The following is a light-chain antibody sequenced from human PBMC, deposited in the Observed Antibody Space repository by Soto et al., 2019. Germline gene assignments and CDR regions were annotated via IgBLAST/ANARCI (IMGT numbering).Light chain of an antibody. V-gene: IGLV2-23*01. J-gene: IGLJ1*01. CDR3: CSYAGSSSYV. CDR2: EGS. Sequence: QSALTQPASVSGSPGQPITISCTGTSSDVGSYNLVSWYQQHPGKAPKPMIYEGSKRPSGVSNRFSGSKSGNTASLTISGLQAEDEADYYCCSYAGSSSYVFGTGTKLTVL. CDR1: SSDVGSYNL.